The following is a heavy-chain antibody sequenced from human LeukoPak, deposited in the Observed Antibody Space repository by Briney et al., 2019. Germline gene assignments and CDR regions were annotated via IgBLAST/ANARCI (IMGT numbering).Heavy chain of an antibody. Sequence: SETLSLTCTVSGGSISSYYWSWIRQPPGKGLEWIGYIYYSGSTNYNPSLKSRVTISVDTSKNQLSLKLSSVTAADTAVYYCARGVGYCSSTSCYTPYYYYMDVWGKGTTVTLSS. D-gene: IGHD2-2*02. CDR1: GGSISSYY. V-gene: IGHV4-59*01. CDR2: IYYSGST. CDR3: ARGVGYCSSTSCYTPYYYYMDV. J-gene: IGHJ6*03.